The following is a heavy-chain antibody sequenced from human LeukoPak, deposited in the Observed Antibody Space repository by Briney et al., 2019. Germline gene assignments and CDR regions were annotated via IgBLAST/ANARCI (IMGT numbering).Heavy chain of an antibody. CDR1: GGSFSGYY. CDR3: AAGGGSSLDY. D-gene: IGHD6-6*01. V-gene: IGHV4-59*01. J-gene: IGHJ4*02. Sequence: PSETLSLTCAVYGGSFSGYYWSWIRQPPGKGLEWIGYIYYSGSTNYNPSLKSRVTISVDTSKNQFSLKLSSVTAADTAVYYCAAGGGSSLDYWGQGTLVTVSS. CDR2: IYYSGST.